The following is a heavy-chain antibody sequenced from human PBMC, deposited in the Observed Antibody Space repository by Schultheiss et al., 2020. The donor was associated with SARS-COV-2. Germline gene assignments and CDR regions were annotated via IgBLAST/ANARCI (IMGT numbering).Heavy chain of an antibody. CDR3: AKCPVAITGYFDY. D-gene: IGHD6-19*01. CDR2: ISRSGATT. Sequence: GGSLRLSCAASDFTFSRYAMSWVRQAPGKGLEWVSTISRSGATTYFADSVKGRFTISRDNSKNTLYLQMNSLRAEDTALYYCAKCPVAITGYFDYWGQGTMVTVSS. J-gene: IGHJ4*02. V-gene: IGHV3-23*01. CDR1: DFTFSRYA.